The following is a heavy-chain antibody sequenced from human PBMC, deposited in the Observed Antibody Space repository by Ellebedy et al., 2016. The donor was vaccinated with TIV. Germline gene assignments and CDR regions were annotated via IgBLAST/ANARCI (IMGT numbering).Heavy chain of an antibody. J-gene: IGHJ4*02. CDR3: ARDRRGSYDF. V-gene: IGHV4-59*01. D-gene: IGHD3-10*01. CDR2: ISNTGNT. CDR1: GASISSYF. Sequence: MPGGSLRLSCTVSGASISSYFWSWIRQPPGKGLEWIGYISNTGNTNYNPSLKSRVSISLDTSRGQFSLSLTSVHAADTAVYFCARDRRGSYDFWGQGTLIAVSS.